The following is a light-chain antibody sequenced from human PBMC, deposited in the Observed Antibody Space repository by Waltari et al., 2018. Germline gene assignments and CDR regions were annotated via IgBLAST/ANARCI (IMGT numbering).Light chain of an antibody. CDR2: EGN. Sequence: QSALTQPAPVSGSPGQSITVSCTGASRDAGSYDLFCWYQQHPGKAPKLIIYEGNKRPSGVSNRFSGFKSGNTASLTISGLQAEDEAEYYCSSNAGRGIVFGGGTKLTVL. CDR3: SSNAGRGIV. V-gene: IGLV2-23*01. J-gene: IGLJ2*01. CDR1: SRDAGSYDL.